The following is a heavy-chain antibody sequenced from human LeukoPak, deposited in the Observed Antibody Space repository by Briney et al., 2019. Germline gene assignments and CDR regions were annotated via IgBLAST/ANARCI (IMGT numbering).Heavy chain of an antibody. CDR2: INPHSGGT. Sequence: ASVKVSCKASGYTFTGYYTHWVRQAPGQGLEWMGWINPHSGGTNYGQKFKGRVTMTRDTYISTAYMEVSRLTSDDTAVYYCARGMYSSGWYGSFDYWGQGTLVTVSS. J-gene: IGHJ4*02. CDR1: GYTFTGYY. V-gene: IGHV1-2*02. CDR3: ARGMYSSGWYGSFDY. D-gene: IGHD6-19*01.